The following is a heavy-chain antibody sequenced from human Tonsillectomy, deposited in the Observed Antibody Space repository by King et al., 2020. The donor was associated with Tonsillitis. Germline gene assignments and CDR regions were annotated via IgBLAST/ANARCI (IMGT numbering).Heavy chain of an antibody. V-gene: IGHV3-53*01. Sequence: DVQLVESGGGLIQPGGSLRLSCAASGFTVSSNYMSWVRQAPGKGLEWVSVIYSGGSTYYADSVKGRFTISMDNSKNTLYLQMNSPRAEDTAVYYCARVLRGNYYDSSGYPAYWGQGTLVTVSS. J-gene: IGHJ4*02. CDR1: GFTVSSNY. D-gene: IGHD3-22*01. CDR3: ARVLRGNYYDSSGYPAY. CDR2: IYSGGST.